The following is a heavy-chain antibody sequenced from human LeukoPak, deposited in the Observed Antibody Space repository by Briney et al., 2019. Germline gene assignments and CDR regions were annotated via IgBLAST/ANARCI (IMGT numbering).Heavy chain of an antibody. CDR3: ATTTTGWFAP. Sequence: ASVNVSCTASGYTFTINGFTWVRQAPGQGLEWMGWISAYSANTNYAQKFQGRVTMTTDTSTSTAYMELRSLRSDDTAVYYCATTTTGWFAPWGQGTLVTVSS. CDR1: GYTFTING. V-gene: IGHV1-18*01. CDR2: ISAYSANT. D-gene: IGHD1-1*01. J-gene: IGHJ5*02.